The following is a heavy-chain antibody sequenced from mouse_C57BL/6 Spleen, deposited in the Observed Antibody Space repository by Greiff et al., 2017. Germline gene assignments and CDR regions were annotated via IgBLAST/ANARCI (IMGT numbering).Heavy chain of an antibody. Sequence: VQLKESGGGLVQPGGSLSLSCAASGFTFTDYYMSWVRQPPGKALEWLGFIRNKANGYTTEYSASVKGRFTISRDNSQSILYLQMNALRAEDSATYYCARGGNTGAMDYWGQGTSVTVSS. CDR2: IRNKANGYTT. CDR1: GFTFTDYY. D-gene: IGHD2-1*01. V-gene: IGHV7-3*01. CDR3: ARGGNTGAMDY. J-gene: IGHJ4*01.